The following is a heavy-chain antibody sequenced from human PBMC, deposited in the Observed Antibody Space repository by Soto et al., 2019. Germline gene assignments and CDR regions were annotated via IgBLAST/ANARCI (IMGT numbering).Heavy chain of an antibody. Sequence: QVQLMQSGAEVKKPGASVKVSCKASGDTFTDYYIHWVRQAPGQGLEWMGTVNPSGGHTTYAQHFLGSVTMTRDTYNSKLYMEMTSLTSDDTAIYYCARGGHVVVVTAALDYWGQGTLVTVSS. CDR3: ARGGHVVVVTAALDY. CDR2: VNPSGGHT. CDR1: GDTFTDYY. V-gene: IGHV1-46*01. D-gene: IGHD2-21*02. J-gene: IGHJ4*02.